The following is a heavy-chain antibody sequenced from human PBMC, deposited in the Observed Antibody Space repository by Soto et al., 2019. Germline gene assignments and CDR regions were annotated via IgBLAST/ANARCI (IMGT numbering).Heavy chain of an antibody. D-gene: IGHD3-9*01. CDR3: ARERHIYDILTGYYYYYGMDV. CDR2: IYYSGST. CDR1: GGSISRYY. J-gene: IGHJ6*02. Sequence: PETLSLTCTVSGGSISRYYRNWIRQPPGKGLEWIGYIYYSGSTNYNPSLKSRVTISVDTSKNQFSLKLSSVTAADTAVYYCARERHIYDILTGYYYYYGMDVWGQGTTVT. V-gene: IGHV4-59*01.